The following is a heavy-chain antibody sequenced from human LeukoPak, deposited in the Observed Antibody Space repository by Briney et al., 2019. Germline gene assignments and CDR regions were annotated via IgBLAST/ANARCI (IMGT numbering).Heavy chain of an antibody. Sequence: GESLKISCKGSGYSFTSYWISWVRQMPGKGLEWMGRIDPSDSYTNYSPSFQGHVTISADESISTAYLQWSSLKASDTAMYYCARIRTHYYYYGMDVWGQGTTVTVSS. V-gene: IGHV5-10-1*01. J-gene: IGHJ6*02. D-gene: IGHD3/OR15-3a*01. CDR3: ARIRTHYYYYGMDV. CDR2: IDPSDSYT. CDR1: GYSFTSYW.